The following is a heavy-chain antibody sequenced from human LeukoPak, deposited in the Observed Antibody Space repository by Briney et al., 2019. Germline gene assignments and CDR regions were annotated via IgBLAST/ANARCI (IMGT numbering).Heavy chain of an antibody. J-gene: IGHJ4*02. CDR3: ARRDIVVVVSASDY. D-gene: IGHD2-15*01. V-gene: IGHV3-23*01. Sequence: GGSLRLSCAASGFIFGDYVMIWVRQAPGEGLEWVSGITASGDRTFYGDSVRGRFTVSRDNSKNTVYLQMNSLRVDDTAIYYCARRDIVVVVSASDYWGQGTLVTVSP. CDR1: GFIFGDYV. CDR2: ITASGDRT.